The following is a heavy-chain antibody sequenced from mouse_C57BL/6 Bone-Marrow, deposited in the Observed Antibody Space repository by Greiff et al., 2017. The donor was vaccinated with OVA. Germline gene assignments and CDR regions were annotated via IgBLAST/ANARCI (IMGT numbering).Heavy chain of an antibody. J-gene: IGHJ4*01. D-gene: IGHD1-1*01. CDR1: GFTFSDYG. CDR2: ISNLAYSI. CDR3: ARGNYEGFYAMDY. V-gene: IGHV5-15*01. Sequence: EVKVVESGGGLVQPGGSLKLSCAASGFTFSDYGMAWVRQAPRKGPAWVAFISNLAYSIYYADTVTGRFTISRENAKHTLYLEMSSLRSEDTAMYYCARGNYEGFYAMDYWGQGTSVTVSS.